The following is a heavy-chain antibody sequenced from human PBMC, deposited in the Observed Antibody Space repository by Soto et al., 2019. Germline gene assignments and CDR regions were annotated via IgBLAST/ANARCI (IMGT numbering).Heavy chain of an antibody. CDR1: GGSISSGGYY. V-gene: IGHV4-31*03. J-gene: IGHJ6*02. CDR3: ARGYCSSTSCYTQLSYYYYGMDV. D-gene: IGHD2-2*02. Sequence: SETLSLTCTVSGGSISSGGYYWSWIRQHPGKGLEWIGYIYYSGSTYYNPSLKSRVTISVDTSKNQFSLKLSSVTAADTAVYCCARGYCSSTSCYTQLSYYYYGMDVWGQGTTVTVSS. CDR2: IYYSGST.